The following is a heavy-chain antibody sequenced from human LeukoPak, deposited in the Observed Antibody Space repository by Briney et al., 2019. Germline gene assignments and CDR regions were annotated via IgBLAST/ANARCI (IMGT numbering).Heavy chain of an antibody. J-gene: IGHJ6*03. CDR2: IRFDGSNK. CDR1: GFTFSTAG. CDR3: AKGSLAQYYMDV. Sequence: PGGSLRLSCAASGFTFSTAGMHWVRQAPGKGLELVAFIRFDGSNKFYADSVKGRFSISRDNFKVTLYLQMNSVRAEDSAVYNCAKGSLAQYYMDVWGKGATVTVSS. V-gene: IGHV3-30*02.